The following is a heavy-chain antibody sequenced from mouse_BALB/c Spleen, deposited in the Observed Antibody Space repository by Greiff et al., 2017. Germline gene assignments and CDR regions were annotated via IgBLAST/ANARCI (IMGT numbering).Heavy chain of an antibody. CDR3: ARHPLITTVDSWFAY. D-gene: IGHD1-1*01. J-gene: IGHJ3*01. CDR1: GFTFSSYT. CDR2: ISNGGGST. Sequence: EVQLVESGGGLVQPGGSLKLSCAASGFTFSSYTMSWVRQTPEKRLEWVAYISNGGGSTYYPDTVKGRFTISRDNAKNTLYLQMSSLKSEDTAMYYCARHPLITTVDSWFAYWGQGTLVTVSA. V-gene: IGHV5-12-2*01.